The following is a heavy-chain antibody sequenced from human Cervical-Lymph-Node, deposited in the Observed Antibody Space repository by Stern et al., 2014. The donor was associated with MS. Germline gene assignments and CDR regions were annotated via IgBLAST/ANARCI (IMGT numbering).Heavy chain of an antibody. CDR1: GYTFTTYG. V-gene: IGHV1-18*01. J-gene: IGHJ4*02. CDR3: ARDKMHAFDY. CDR2: ISADSGNT. Sequence: QVQLVQSGTEVKKPGASVLVSCKASGYTFTTYGIIWVRQAPGQGLEWMGWISADSGNTKYAQKFQDRVTMTRDTTTGTAYMEVRSLRSEDTAVYYCARDKMHAFDYWGQGTQVTVPS. D-gene: IGHD2-8*01.